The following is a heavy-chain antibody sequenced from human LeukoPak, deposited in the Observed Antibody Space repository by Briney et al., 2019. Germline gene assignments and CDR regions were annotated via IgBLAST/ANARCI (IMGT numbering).Heavy chain of an antibody. Sequence: PGGSLRLSCAASGFTFSSYAMSWVRQAPGKGLEWVSAISGSGGSTYYADSVKGRFTISRDNSKNTPYLQMNSLRAEDTAVYYCAKAKPEWEQNQGIDYWGQGTLVTVSS. CDR1: GFTFSSYA. CDR2: ISGSGGST. CDR3: AKAKPEWEQNQGIDY. J-gene: IGHJ4*02. V-gene: IGHV3-23*01. D-gene: IGHD1-26*01.